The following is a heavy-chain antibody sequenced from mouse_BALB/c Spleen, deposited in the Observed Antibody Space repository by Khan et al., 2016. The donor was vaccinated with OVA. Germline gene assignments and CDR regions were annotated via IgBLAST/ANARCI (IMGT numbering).Heavy chain of an antibody. CDR1: GYTFTDFY. J-gene: IGHJ3*01. Sequence: QVQLKQSGAELARPGASVKLSCKASGYTFTDFYINWVKQRTGQGLEWIGEISPGSGDTFYNERFKDKATLTADKSYNTAYMQLSSLTSEASAVYFCARRNYFGYTFAYWGQGTLVTVSA. CDR3: ARRNYFGYTFAY. CDR2: ISPGSGDT. V-gene: IGHV1-77*01. D-gene: IGHD1-2*01.